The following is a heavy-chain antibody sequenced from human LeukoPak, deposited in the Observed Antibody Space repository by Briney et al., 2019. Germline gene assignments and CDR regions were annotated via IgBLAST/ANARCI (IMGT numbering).Heavy chain of an antibody. CDR1: GGSISNYW. CDR2: IYYSGST. V-gene: IGHV4-59*01. D-gene: IGHD6-13*01. Sequence: PSETLSLTCTVSGGSISNYWWSWIRQPPGKGLEWIGYIYYSGSTNYNPSLKSRVTISVDTSKNQFSLKLSSVTAADTAVYYCARDRKELAAAGMFYYYYGMDVWGQGTTVTVSS. CDR3: ARDRKELAAAGMFYYYYGMDV. J-gene: IGHJ6*02.